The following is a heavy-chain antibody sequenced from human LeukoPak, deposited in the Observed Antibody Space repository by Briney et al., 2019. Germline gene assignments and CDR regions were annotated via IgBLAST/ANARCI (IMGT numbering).Heavy chain of an antibody. CDR3: AREPGDILTGYYNDY. J-gene: IGHJ4*02. CDR2: IIPIFGTA. CDR1: GGTFSIYA. D-gene: IGHD3-9*01. V-gene: IGHV1-69*13. Sequence: GASVNVSCTASGGTFSIYAISWVRQAPGQGLEWMGGIIPIFGTANYAQKFQSRVTITADESTSTAYMELSSLRSEDTAVYYCAREPGDILTGYYNDYWGQGTLVTVSS.